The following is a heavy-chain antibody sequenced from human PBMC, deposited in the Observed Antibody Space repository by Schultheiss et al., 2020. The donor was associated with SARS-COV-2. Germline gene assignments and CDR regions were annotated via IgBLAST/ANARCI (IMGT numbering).Heavy chain of an antibody. CDR1: GGSISSYY. CDR2: INHSGST. V-gene: IGHV4-34*01. D-gene: IGHD3-22*01. J-gene: IGHJ4*02. CDR3: ARVGYYYDGSGFFPFDY. Sequence: SETLSLTCTVSGGSISSYYWSWIRQPPGKGLEWIGEINHSGSTNYNPSLKSRVTISVDTSNYQFSLKLSSATAADTAVYYCARVGYYYDGSGFFPFDYWGQGTLVTVSS.